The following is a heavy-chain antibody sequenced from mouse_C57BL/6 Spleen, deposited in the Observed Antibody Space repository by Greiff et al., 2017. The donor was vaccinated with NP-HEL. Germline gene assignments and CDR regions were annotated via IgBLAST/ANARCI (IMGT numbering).Heavy chain of an antibody. CDR2: IDPSDSYT. Sequence: QVQLQQSGAELVMPGASVKLSCKASGYTFTSYWMHWVKQRPGQGLEWIGEIDPSDSYTKYNQKFKGKSTLTVDKSSSTAYMQLSSLTSEDSAVYYCARDRGSSYGFAYWGQGTLVTVSA. J-gene: IGHJ3*01. D-gene: IGHD1-1*01. V-gene: IGHV1-69*01. CDR1: GYTFTSYW. CDR3: ARDRGSSYGFAY.